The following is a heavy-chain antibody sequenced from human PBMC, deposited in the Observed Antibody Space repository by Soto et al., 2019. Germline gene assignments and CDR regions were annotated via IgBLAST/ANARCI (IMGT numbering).Heavy chain of an antibody. V-gene: IGHV3-48*02. J-gene: IGHJ6*02. CDR2: ISSSSSTI. CDR3: ARLQITGSANYGMDV. Sequence: GGSLRLSCAASGFTFSSYSMNWVRQAPGKGLEWVSYISSSSSTIYYADSVKGRFTISRDNAKNSLYLQMNSLRDEDTAVYYCARLQITGSANYGMDVWGQGTTVTVSS. D-gene: IGHD1-26*01. CDR1: GFTFSSYS.